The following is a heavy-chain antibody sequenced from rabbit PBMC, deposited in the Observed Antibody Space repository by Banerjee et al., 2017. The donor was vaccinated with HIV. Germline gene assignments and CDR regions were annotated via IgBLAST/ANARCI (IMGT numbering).Heavy chain of an antibody. J-gene: IGHJ4*01. D-gene: IGHD7-1*01. CDR1: GFSFSNKYV. CDR3: ARDGFGTGPDYDL. CDR2: IFTSSAGT. V-gene: IGHV1S40*01. Sequence: QSLEESGGDLVKPGASLTLTCTASGFSFSNKYVMCWVRQAPGKGLEWIACIFTSSAGTSYASWAKGRFTISKASSTTVTLQMTSLTAADTATYFCARDGFGTGPDYDLWGPGTLVTV.